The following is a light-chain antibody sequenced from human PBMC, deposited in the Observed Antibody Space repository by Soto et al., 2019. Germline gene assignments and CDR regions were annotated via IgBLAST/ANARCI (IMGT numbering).Light chain of an antibody. CDR1: QSISSW. CDR2: KAS. CDR3: LQHKEPPYH. J-gene: IGKJ1*01. V-gene: IGKV1-5*03. Sequence: IQMTQTPFSLSASVGDIVTITCRASQSISSWLAXXQXKPGKAPKLLIYKASSLESGVPSRFNGSDSGTEFILTISSRQPENFATYHRLQHKEPPYHFAQGTRV.